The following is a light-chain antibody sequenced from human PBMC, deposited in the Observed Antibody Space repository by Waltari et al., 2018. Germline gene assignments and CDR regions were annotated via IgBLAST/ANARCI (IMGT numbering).Light chain of an antibody. CDR1: QSVSSN. V-gene: IGKV3-11*01. CDR3: QQRSNWPLT. J-gene: IGKJ4*01. Sequence: EIVFTQSPATLSFSPGESATPSCRASQSVSSNLAWYQQKPGQAPRLLIYDAANRATGIPARFSGSGSGTDFTLTISSLEPEDFAVYYCQQRSNWPLTFGGGTKVEIK. CDR2: DAA.